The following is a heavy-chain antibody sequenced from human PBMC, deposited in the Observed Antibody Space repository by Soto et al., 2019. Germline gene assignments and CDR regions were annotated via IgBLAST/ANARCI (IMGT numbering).Heavy chain of an antibody. CDR3: AKAVVAGLDYYYGMDV. CDR1: GFTFNIYA. V-gene: IGHV3-23*01. D-gene: IGHD6-19*01. CDR2: ISGGGGST. J-gene: IGHJ6*02. Sequence: PGGSLRLSCAVSGFTFNIYAMSWVRHAPGKGLEWISAISGGGGSTYYADSVKGRFTISRDNSKNTLDLQMNILRAEDTAVYYCAKAVVAGLDYYYGMDVWGQGTTVTVSS.